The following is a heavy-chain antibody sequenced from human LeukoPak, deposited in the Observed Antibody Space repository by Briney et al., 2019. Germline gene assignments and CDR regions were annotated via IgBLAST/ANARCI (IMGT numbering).Heavy chain of an antibody. D-gene: IGHD3-9*01. J-gene: IGHJ4*02. V-gene: IGHV4-34*12. CDR2: IIHSGST. CDR1: GESFSGYY. CDR3: ARDDYDILPGYRSDY. Sequence: SETLSLTCAVYGESFSGYYWSWIRQPPGKGLEGIGEIIHSGSTSYHPSLKSRGTISLDTSKNQFSLKLRHSAGSDTAAYYCARDDYDILPGYRSDYWGQGTLVTVSS.